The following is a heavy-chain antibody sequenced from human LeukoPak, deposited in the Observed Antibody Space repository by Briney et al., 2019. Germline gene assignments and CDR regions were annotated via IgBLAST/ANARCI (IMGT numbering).Heavy chain of an antibody. Sequence: GGSLRLSCAASGFTFSSYAMHWVRQAPGKGLEWVAVISYDGSNKYYADSVKGRFTISRDDSKNTLYLQLSSLKTEDTAVYYCARGLFTNYRGDYYFDYWGQGTLVTVSS. CDR3: ARGLFTNYRGDYYFDY. CDR1: GFTFSSYA. J-gene: IGHJ4*02. CDR2: ISYDGSNK. V-gene: IGHV3-30-3*01. D-gene: IGHD4-4*01.